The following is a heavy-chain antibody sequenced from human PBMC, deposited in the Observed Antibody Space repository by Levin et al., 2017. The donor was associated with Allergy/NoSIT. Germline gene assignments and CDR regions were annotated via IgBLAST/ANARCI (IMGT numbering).Heavy chain of an antibody. Sequence: GGSLRLSCAASGFTFSSYEMNWVRQAPGKGLEWVSYISSSGSTIYYADSVKGRFTISRDNAKNSLYLQMNSLRAEDTAVYYCARDRPTTVSYWGQGTLVTVSS. V-gene: IGHV3-48*03. CDR1: GFTFSSYE. CDR3: ARDRPTTVSY. J-gene: IGHJ4*02. CDR2: ISSSGSTI. D-gene: IGHD1-26*01.